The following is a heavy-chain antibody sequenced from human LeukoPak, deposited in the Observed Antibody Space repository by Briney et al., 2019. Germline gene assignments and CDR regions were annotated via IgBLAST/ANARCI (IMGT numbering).Heavy chain of an antibody. Sequence: SETLSLTCAVYGGSFSGYYWSWIRQPPGKGLEWIGEINHSGSTNYNPSLKSRVTISVDTSKNQFSLKLSSVTAADTAVYYCARGRRSQWLREPYYYYYMDVWGKGTTVTISS. D-gene: IGHD5-12*01. CDR2: INHSGST. CDR3: ARGRRSQWLREPYYYYYMDV. CDR1: GGSFSGYY. J-gene: IGHJ6*03. V-gene: IGHV4-34*01.